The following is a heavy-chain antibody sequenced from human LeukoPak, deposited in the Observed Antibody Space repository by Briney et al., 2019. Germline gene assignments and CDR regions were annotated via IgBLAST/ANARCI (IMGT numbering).Heavy chain of an antibody. CDR1: GFTLSNYG. CDR3: ARVKYFDWYYFDY. J-gene: IGHJ4*02. D-gene: IGHD3-9*01. V-gene: IGHV3-33*01. Sequence: GGSLRLSCAASGFTLSNYGMHWVRQAPGKGLEWVAVLWNDGSKKYYTDSVRGRFTISRDDSKNTLYLQMNSLRAEDTAIYYCARVKYFDWYYFDYWGQGTLVTVSS. CDR2: LWNDGSKK.